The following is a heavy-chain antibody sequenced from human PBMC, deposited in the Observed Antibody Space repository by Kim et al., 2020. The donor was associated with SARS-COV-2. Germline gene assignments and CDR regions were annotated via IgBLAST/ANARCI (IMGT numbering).Heavy chain of an antibody. V-gene: IGHV7-4-1*02. CDR3: ARGNILPYYYGMDV. CDR2: INTNTGNP. D-gene: IGHD2-2*01. Sequence: ASVKVSCKASGYTFTSYAMNWVRQAPGQGLEWMGWINTNTGNPTYAQGFTGRFVFSLDTSVSTAYLQISSLKAEDTAVYYCARGNILPYYYGMDVWGQGTTVTVSS. CDR1: GYTFTSYA. J-gene: IGHJ6*02.